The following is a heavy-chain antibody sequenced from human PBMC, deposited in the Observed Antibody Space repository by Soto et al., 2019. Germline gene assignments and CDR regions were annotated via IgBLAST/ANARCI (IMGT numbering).Heavy chain of an antibody. CDR1: GGTFSSYA. V-gene: IGHV1-69*01. CDR2: IIPIFGTA. Sequence: QVQLVQSGAEVKKPGSSVKVSCKASGGTFSSYAISWVRQAPGQGLEWMGGIIPIFGTANYAQKFQGRVTITADESMSTAYMELRSLRSEDTAVYYCSRDGSGRPYYYGMDVWGQGTTVTVTS. CDR3: SRDGSGRPYYYGMDV. J-gene: IGHJ6*02. D-gene: IGHD3-10*01.